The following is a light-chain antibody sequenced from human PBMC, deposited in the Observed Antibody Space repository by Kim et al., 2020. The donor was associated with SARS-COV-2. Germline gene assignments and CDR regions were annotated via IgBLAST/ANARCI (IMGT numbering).Light chain of an antibody. V-gene: IGKV1-27*01. CDR2: GAS. CDR3: QKYVSAPWT. CDR1: QDSANS. J-gene: IGKJ1*01. Sequence: ASGGDRVTTTCRSRQDSANSLAWYQQKPGTVPKVLIYGASTLQSGVPSRFSGSGSGTQFTLTIGSLQTEDYAAYYCQKYVSAPWTFGPGTKVDIK.